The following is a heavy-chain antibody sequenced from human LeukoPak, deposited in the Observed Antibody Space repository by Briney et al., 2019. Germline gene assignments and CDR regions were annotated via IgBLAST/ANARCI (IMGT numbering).Heavy chain of an antibody. V-gene: IGHV1-69*13. Sequence: SVKVSCKASGGTFSSYAISWVRQAPGQGLEWMGGIIPIIGTANYAQKFQGRVTITADESTSTAYMELSSLRSEDTAVYYCARVANRGAAPFFYYYYMDVWGKGTTVTVSS. CDR3: ARVANRGAAPFFYYYYMDV. CDR1: GGTFSSYA. D-gene: IGHD3-10*01. CDR2: IIPIIGTA. J-gene: IGHJ6*03.